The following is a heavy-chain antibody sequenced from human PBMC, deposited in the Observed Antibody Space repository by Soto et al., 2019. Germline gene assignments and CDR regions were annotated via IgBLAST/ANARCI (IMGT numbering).Heavy chain of an antibody. Sequence: QVQLVQSGAEVKKPGASVKISCKASGYTFTSYYMHWVRQAPGQGLEWMGIINPSGGSTNYAQKLQGRLAMTRDTSKSTVYMELNSLRSEDTAVYYCARPPYPGCINAVCYPLDYWGQGTLVTVSS. CDR1: GYTFTSYY. CDR2: INPSGGST. CDR3: ARPPYPGCINAVCYPLDY. J-gene: IGHJ4*02. D-gene: IGHD2-8*01. V-gene: IGHV1-46*01.